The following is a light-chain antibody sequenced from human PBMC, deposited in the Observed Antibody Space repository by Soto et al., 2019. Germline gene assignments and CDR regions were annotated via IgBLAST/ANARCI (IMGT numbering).Light chain of an antibody. CDR3: SSYTNSITLV. CDR2: DVS. V-gene: IGLV2-14*01. J-gene: IGLJ2*01. CDR1: SSDIGGYNY. Sequence: QSVLTQPASVSGSPGQSITIACTGTSSDIGGYNYVSWYQQHPGKAPKLMIYDVSNRPSGVSSRFSGSKSGNTASLTISGLQAEDEPDYYCSSYTNSITLVFGGGTKLTVL.